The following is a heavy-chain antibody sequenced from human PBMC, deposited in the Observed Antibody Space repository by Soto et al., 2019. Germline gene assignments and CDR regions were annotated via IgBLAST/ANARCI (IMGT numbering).Heavy chain of an antibody. D-gene: IGHD5-18*01. V-gene: IGHV3-74*01. CDR3: ARAQKWRQLSLNVFDL. Sequence: EVQLVESGGGLVQQGGSMRLSCGASGFTIENSEMHWVRQTPGKGLMWVSRITGAGDGTLYADSVQGRFTISRDNAKNTVYLHMTGLRVEETAVYYCARAQKWRQLSLNVFDLWGQGTTVTVAS. J-gene: IGHJ3*01. CDR2: ITGAGDGT. CDR1: GFTIENSE.